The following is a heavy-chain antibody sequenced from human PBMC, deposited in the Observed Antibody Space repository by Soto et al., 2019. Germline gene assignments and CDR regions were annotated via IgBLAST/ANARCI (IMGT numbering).Heavy chain of an antibody. CDR2: INLNSGDT. CDR1: GYTFTDYY. J-gene: IGHJ5*02. D-gene: IGHD6-6*01. V-gene: IGHV1-2*02. CDR3: ARARPPFNWFDL. Sequence: ASVKVSCKASGYTFTDYYMEWVRQAPGQGLEWMGWINLNSGDTNFAQQFQGRVTMTRDTSITTAYMDLTRLRSDDTAVYYCARARPPFNWFDLWGQGTLVTVPQ.